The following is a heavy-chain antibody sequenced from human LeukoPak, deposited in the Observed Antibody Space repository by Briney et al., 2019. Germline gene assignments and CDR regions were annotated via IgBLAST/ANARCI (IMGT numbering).Heavy chain of an antibody. CDR2: IKQDGSEK. D-gene: IGHD3-10*01. CDR1: RFTFSSYW. J-gene: IGHJ6*03. CDR3: ARDDYYIGGYMDV. Sequence: GGSLRLSCAASRFTFSSYWMSWVRQAPGKGLEWVANIKQDGSEKYYVDSVKGRFTISRDNAKNSLYLQMNSLRAEDTAVYYCARDDYYIGGYMDVWGKGTTVTVSS. V-gene: IGHV3-7*01.